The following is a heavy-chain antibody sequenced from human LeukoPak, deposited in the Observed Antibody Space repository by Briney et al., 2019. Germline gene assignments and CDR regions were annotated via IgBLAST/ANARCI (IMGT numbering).Heavy chain of an antibody. V-gene: IGHV4-34*01. J-gene: IGHJ4*02. CDR2: INHSGST. CDR1: GGSFSGYY. CDR3: ARDPITGTNPYYFDY. D-gene: IGHD1-20*01. Sequence: SETLSLTCAVYGGSFSGYYWSWIRQPPGKGLEWIGEINHSGSTNYNPSLKSRVTISVDTSKNQFSLKLSSVTAADTAVYYCARDPITGTNPYYFDYWGQGTLVTASS.